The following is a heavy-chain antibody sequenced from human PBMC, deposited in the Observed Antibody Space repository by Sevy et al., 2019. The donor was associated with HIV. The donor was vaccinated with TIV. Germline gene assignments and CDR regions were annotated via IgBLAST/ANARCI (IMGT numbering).Heavy chain of an antibody. J-gene: IGHJ4*02. V-gene: IGHV3-11*01. D-gene: IGHD4-17*01. CDR1: GFTFSDHY. CDR2: ISSSGNNI. CDR3: ARDLDRYGG. Sequence: GGSLRLSCVASGFTFSDHYMSWIRQAPGKGLEWVSFISSSGNNIYYADPVKGRFTVSRDTAEHSLSLQMNSLRAEDTAVYYCARDLDRYGGWGQGTLVTVSS.